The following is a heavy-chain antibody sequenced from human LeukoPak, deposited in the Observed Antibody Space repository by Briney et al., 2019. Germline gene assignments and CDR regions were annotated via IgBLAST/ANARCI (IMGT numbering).Heavy chain of an antibody. V-gene: IGHV5-51*07. D-gene: IGHD6-6*01. J-gene: IGHJ3*02. CDR3: AREQLAGDDAFDI. CDR1: GYSFTSYW. CDR2: IYPGDSDT. Sequence: GESLKISCKGSGYSFTSYWIGWVHQMPGKGLGWMGIIYPGDSDTRYSPSFQGQVTISADKSISTAYLQWSSLKASDTAMYYCAREQLAGDDAFDIWGQGTMVTVSS.